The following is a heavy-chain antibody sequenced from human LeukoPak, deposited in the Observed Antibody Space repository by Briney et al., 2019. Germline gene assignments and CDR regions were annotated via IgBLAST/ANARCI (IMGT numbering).Heavy chain of an antibody. J-gene: IGHJ4*02. D-gene: IGHD1-14*01. CDR3: ARDRKSGY. CDR1: GFTFSSYS. CDR2: ISSSSSTI. V-gene: IGHV3-48*01. Sequence: PGGSLRLSCAASGFTFSSYSMNWVRQAPGKGLEWVSYISSSSSTIYYADSVKGRFTISRDNAKNSLYLRMNSLRAEDTAVYYCARDRKSGYWGQGTLVTVSS.